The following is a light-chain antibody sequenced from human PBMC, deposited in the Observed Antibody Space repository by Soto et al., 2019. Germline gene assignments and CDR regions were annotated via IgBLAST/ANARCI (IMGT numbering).Light chain of an antibody. CDR2: AAS. J-gene: IGKJ3*01. CDR3: QEYGGSPFT. V-gene: IGKV3-20*01. Sequence: EIVLTQSPGTLSLSAGERATLSCRASQSVSVNSLAWYQQKGGQAPRLLIYAASTRATGVPDRFSGSGSGTDFALTNSRLETEDFAVYYCQEYGGSPFTFGPGTKVDIK. CDR1: QSVSVNS.